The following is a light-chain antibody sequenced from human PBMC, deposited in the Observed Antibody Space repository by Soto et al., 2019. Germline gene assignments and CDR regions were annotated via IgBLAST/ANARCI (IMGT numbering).Light chain of an antibody. V-gene: IGLV4-69*01. J-gene: IGLJ2*01. CDR3: QTWGTGIVV. Sequence: QLVLTQSPSASASLGASVKLTCTLSSGHSSYAIAWHQQQPEKGPRYLMKINSDGSHSKGDGIPYRFSGSGSGAERYLTISSLQSEDESDYYCQTWGTGIVVFGGGTKLTVL. CDR1: SGHSSYA. CDR2: INSDGSH.